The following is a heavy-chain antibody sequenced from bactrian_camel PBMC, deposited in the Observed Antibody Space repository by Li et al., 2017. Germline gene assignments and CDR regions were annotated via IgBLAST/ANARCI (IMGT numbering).Heavy chain of an antibody. CDR2: IRADGTT. J-gene: IGHJ4*01. D-gene: IGHD5*01. V-gene: IGHV3S60*01. CDR1: GYNIDIAC. CDR3: AVRVGGLCDLNPLWYHD. Sequence: HVQLVESGGGSVHAGGSLRLSCAVTGYNIDIACMRWFRRAPGEENDSVALIRADGTTAYADSVKGRFTVSQDNAKNTVYLQMNSLKPEGTAMYYCAVRVGGLCDLNPLWYHDWGQGTQVTVS.